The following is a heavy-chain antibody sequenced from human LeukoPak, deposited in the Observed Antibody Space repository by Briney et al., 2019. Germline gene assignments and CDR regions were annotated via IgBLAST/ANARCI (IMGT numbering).Heavy chain of an antibody. CDR3: ARVAGRMVRGLYYFDY. Sequence: GASVKVCCEASGYTSTSYDINWVRQATGQGREWMGWMNPNSGSTGYAQKFQGRVTMTRNTSISTAYMELSSLRSEDTAVYYCARVAGRMVRGLYYFDYWGQGTLVTVSS. V-gene: IGHV1-8*01. CDR1: GYTSTSYD. CDR2: MNPNSGST. J-gene: IGHJ4*02. D-gene: IGHD3-10*01.